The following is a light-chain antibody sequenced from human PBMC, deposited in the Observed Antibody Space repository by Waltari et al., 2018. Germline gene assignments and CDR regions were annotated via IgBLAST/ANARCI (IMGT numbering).Light chain of an antibody. V-gene: IGLV1-44*01. CDR1: ASNIGGNL. CDR3: ASWDDSLNGHWV. J-gene: IGLJ3*02. Sequence: QSVLTQPPSASGTPGQSVTISCSGSASNIGGNLVNWYQQLPGKAPKLLIYRSDLRPSGVPDRFSGSKSGTSASLAISGLQSEDEADYFCASWDDSLNGHWVFGGGTKVTVL. CDR2: RSD.